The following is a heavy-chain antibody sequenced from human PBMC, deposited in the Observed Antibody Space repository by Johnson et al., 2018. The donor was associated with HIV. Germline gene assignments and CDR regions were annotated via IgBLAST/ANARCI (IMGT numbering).Heavy chain of an antibody. CDR1: GFTVSSNY. V-gene: IGHV3-53*01. D-gene: IGHD4-17*01. Sequence: MQLVESGGGLIQPGGSLRLSCAASGFTVSSNYMSWVRQAPGQGLEWVSVIYSGGSTYYADSVKGRFTISRDNSKNTLYLQMNSLRAEDTAVYYCAREGTVSYGGAFDIWGQGTMVTVSS. CDR3: AREGTVSYGGAFDI. J-gene: IGHJ3*02. CDR2: IYSGGST.